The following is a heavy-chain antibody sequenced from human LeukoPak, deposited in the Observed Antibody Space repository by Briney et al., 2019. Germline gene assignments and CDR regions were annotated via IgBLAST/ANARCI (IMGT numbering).Heavy chain of an antibody. D-gene: IGHD2-2*01. CDR3: ERGAYHGPQGDF. V-gene: IGHV1-18*01. J-gene: IGHJ4*02. CDR2: ISAYNDKT. CDR1: GYTFTSYG. Sequence: AAVKDSCKASGYTFTSYGISWVRPAPGQGLEWMGWISAYNDKTSYAQKLQGRVTMTTDPSTSTAYMELRSLRSDDPAVYYCERGAYHGPQGDFWGQGTLVTVSS.